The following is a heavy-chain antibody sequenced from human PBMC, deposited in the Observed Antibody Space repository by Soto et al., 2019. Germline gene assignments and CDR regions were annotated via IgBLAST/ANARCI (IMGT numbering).Heavy chain of an antibody. Sequence: EVQLLESGGGLVQPGGSLRLSCAASGFTFSSYAMSWVRQAPGKGLEWVSAISGSGGSTYYADSVKGRFTISRDNSKNALYLQMNGLRAEDTAVYYCANRYCSGGSCSPDFDYWGQGTLVTVSS. V-gene: IGHV3-23*01. CDR2: ISGSGGST. D-gene: IGHD2-15*01. CDR3: ANRYCSGGSCSPDFDY. CDR1: GFTFSSYA. J-gene: IGHJ4*02.